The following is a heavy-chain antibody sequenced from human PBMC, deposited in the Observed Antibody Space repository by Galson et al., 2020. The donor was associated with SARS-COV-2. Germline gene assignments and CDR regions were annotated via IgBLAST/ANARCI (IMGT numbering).Heavy chain of an antibody. CDR1: GDSISTADYW. J-gene: IGHJ6*03. D-gene: IGHD1-20*01. CDR2: IHYGGNT. CDR3: ARAVYFQKYYYSYYMDV. Sequence: SQTLSLTCTVSGDSISTADYWWSWIRQSPGKGLEWIGYIHYGGNTYHHPSLKSRVTISLDKSKNQFSLKLASVTAADTAVYYCARAVYFQKYYYSYYMDVWGKGTTVTVSS. V-gene: IGHV4-30-4*01.